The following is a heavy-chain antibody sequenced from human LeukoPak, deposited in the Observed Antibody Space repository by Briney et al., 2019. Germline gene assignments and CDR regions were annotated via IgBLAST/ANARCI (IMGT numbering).Heavy chain of an antibody. V-gene: IGHV3-21*06. Sequence: GGSLRLSCAASGFTFSSYSMNWVREAPGKGLEWVSFISSSSTYIYYADSLKGRFTISRDNAKNSLYLQMNSLRAEDTAVYYCARDGVAELMSALDYWGQGILVTVSS. CDR3: ARDGVAELMSALDY. CDR1: GFTFSSYS. CDR2: ISSSSTYI. D-gene: IGHD1-26*01. J-gene: IGHJ4*02.